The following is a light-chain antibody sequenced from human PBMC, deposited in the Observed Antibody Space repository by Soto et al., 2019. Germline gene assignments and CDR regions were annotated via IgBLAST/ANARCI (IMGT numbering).Light chain of an antibody. CDR2: GAS. CDR1: QSVSNSY. Sequence: EIVLTQSPGTLSLSPGERATLSCRASQSVSNSYLAWYQQKPGQAPRLLIYGASSRATGIPDRFSGSGSGTDFTLTISRLEPEDFAVYYCQQYGSSPRTFGQGTKVHI. V-gene: IGKV3-20*01. J-gene: IGKJ1*01. CDR3: QQYGSSPRT.